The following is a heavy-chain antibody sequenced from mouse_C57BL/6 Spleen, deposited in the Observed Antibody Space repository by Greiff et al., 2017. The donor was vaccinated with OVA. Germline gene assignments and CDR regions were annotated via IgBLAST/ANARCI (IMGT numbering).Heavy chain of an antibody. J-gene: IGHJ2*01. CDR1: GYSITSGYY. CDR3: AREKTVVATRVYYFDD. CDR2: ISYDGSI. Sequence: DVKLQESGPGLVKPSQSLSLTCSVTGYSITSGYYWNWIRQFPGNKLEWMGYISYDGSINYTPSLKNRISITRDTSKDQFFLKLNSVTTDDTATDYCAREKTVVATRVYYFDDWGQGTTLTVSS. D-gene: IGHD1-1*01. V-gene: IGHV3-6*01.